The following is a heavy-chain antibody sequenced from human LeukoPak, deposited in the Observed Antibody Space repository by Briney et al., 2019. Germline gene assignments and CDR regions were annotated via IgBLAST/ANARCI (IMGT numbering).Heavy chain of an antibody. Sequence: ASVKVSCKASGYTFTSYDINWVRQATGQGLEWMGWMNPNSGNTGYAQMFQGRVTMTRDTSISTAYMELSSLRSEDTAVYYCARGFGSGYYIYYYYYMDVWGKGTTVTVSS. D-gene: IGHD3-3*01. V-gene: IGHV1-8*01. CDR2: MNPNSGNT. CDR1: GYTFTSYD. CDR3: ARGFGSGYYIYYYYYMDV. J-gene: IGHJ6*03.